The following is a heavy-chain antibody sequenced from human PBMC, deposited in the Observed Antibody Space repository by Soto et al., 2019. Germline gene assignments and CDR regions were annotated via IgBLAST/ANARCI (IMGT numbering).Heavy chain of an antibody. CDR1: GFTFSSYA. Sequence: GGSLRLSCAASGFTFSSYAMSWVRQAPGKGLEWVSAISGSGGSTYYADSVKGRFTISRDNSKNTLYLQMNSLRAEDTAVYYCAKDRGYCSGGSCYSGLLFDYWGQGTLVTVSS. V-gene: IGHV3-23*01. D-gene: IGHD2-15*01. CDR2: ISGSGGST. CDR3: AKDRGYCSGGSCYSGLLFDY. J-gene: IGHJ4*02.